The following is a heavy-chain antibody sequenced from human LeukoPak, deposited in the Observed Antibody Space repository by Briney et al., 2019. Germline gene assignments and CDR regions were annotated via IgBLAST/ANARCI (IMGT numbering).Heavy chain of an antibody. J-gene: IGHJ5*02. CDR1: GGSISSYY. CDR2: VSYSGST. V-gene: IGHV4-59*01. D-gene: IGHD3-3*01. Sequence: SETLSLTCTVSGGSISSYYWSWIRQPPGKGLEWIGYVSYSGSTNYNPSLKSRLTISVDTSKNQFSLKLSSVTAADTAVYYCARSQGIRFLEWLYYFDPWGQETLVTVSS. CDR3: ARSQGIRFLEWLYYFDP.